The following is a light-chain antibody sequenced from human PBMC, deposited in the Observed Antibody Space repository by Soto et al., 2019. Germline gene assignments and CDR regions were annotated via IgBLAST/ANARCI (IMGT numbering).Light chain of an antibody. CDR3: QQYYSYRT. V-gene: IGKV1-8*01. Sequence: AIRMTQSPSSFSASTGYIVTITFRSSQGISSYLAWYQQKPGKAPKLLIYAASTLQSGVPSRFSGSGSGTDFTLTISCLQSEDFATYYCQQYYSYRTFGQGTKVDIK. CDR2: AAS. CDR1: QGISSY. J-gene: IGKJ1*01.